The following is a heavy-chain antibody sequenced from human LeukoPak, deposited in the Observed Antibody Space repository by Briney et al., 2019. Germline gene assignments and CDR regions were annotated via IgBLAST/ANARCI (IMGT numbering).Heavy chain of an antibody. Sequence: ASVKVSCKASGYTFSGFLMHWVRQAPGQGLEWMGRINPNSGGTNYAQKFQGRVTMTRDTSISTAYMELRSLRSDDTAVYYCARDLASIAAAGNWFDPWGQGTLVTVSS. CDR1: GYTFSGFL. D-gene: IGHD6-13*01. CDR2: INPNSGGT. CDR3: ARDLASIAAAGNWFDP. V-gene: IGHV1-2*06. J-gene: IGHJ5*02.